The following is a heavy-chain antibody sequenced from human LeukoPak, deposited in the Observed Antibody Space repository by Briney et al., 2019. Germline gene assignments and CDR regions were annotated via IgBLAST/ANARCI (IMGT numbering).Heavy chain of an antibody. J-gene: IGHJ4*02. Sequence: SVKVSCKASGGTFGSYAISWVRQAPGQGLEWMGGIIPIFGTANYAQKFQGRVTITADKSTSTAYMELSSLRSEDTAVYYCARGGGYSGHNRGYFDYWGQGTLVTVSS. CDR2: IIPIFGTA. D-gene: IGHD5-12*01. V-gene: IGHV1-69*06. CDR3: ARGGGYSGHNRGYFDY. CDR1: GGTFGSYA.